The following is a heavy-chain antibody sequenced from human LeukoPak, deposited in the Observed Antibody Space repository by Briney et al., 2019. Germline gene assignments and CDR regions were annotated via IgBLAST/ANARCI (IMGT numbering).Heavy chain of an antibody. CDR2: IIPIFGTA. CDR1: GGTFSSYA. CDR3: ASITYYDFWSGYSGYVDV. D-gene: IGHD3-3*01. V-gene: IGHV1-69*05. J-gene: IGHJ6*03. Sequence: SVKVSCKASGGTFSSYAISWVRQAPGQGLEWMGGIIPIFGTANYAQKFQGRVTITTDESTSKAYMELSSLRSEDTAVYHCASITYYDFWSGYSGYVDVWGKGTTVTVSS.